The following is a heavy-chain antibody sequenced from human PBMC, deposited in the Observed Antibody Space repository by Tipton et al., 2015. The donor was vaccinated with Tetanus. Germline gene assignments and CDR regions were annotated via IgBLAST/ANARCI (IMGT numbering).Heavy chain of an antibody. CDR3: ARVGISQNAYSYVYHGLDV. Sequence: SLRLSCAASGSTFSSYNMNWVRQAPGKGLEWVSHISGTGTTVDYADSVKGRFTISRDNAKNSLYLQMNSLRAEDTAVYYCARVGISQNAYSYVYHGLDVWGQGTTVTVSS. CDR1: GSTFSSYN. V-gene: IGHV3-48*01. D-gene: IGHD5-18*01. CDR2: ISGTGTTV. J-gene: IGHJ6*02.